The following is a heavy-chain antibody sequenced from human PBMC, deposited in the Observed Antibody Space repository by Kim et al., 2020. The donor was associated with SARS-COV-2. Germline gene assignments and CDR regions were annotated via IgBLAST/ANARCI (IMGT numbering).Heavy chain of an antibody. CDR2: IRSSGGST. Sequence: GGSLRLSCAASGFTFSSFVMNWVRQAPGKGLEWVSVIRSSGGSTYYADSVKGRFTISRDNSKNTLYLQMNSLRAEDTAVYYCAKGDPSNSRRGGDYWGQGTLVTVSS. J-gene: IGHJ4*02. V-gene: IGHV3-23*01. CDR1: GFTFSSFV. D-gene: IGHD4-4*01. CDR3: AKGDPSNSRRGGDY.